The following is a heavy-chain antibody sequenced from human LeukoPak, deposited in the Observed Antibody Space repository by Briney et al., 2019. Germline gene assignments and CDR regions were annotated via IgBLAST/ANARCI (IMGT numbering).Heavy chain of an antibody. J-gene: IGHJ4*02. CDR3: AREVGAYCGGDCYSGFDY. D-gene: IGHD2-21*02. CDR1: GGTFSSYA. Sequence: SVKVSCKASGGTFSSYAISWVRQAPGQGLEWMGRIIPILGIANYAQKFQGRVTITADKSTSTAYMELSSLRSEDTAVYCCAREVGAYCGGDCYSGFDYWGQGTLVTVSS. V-gene: IGHV1-69*04. CDR2: IIPILGIA.